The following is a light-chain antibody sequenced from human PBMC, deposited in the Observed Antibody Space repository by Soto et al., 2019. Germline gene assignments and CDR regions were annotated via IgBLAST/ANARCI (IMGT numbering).Light chain of an antibody. V-gene: IGKV1-5*01. CDR2: DAS. CDR1: QSINAR. Sequence: DIQMTQSPFTLSASVGDRVTITCRASQSINARLAWHQQKPGKVPKVLIYDASNLKSGVPSRFSGSGSGREFTLTISSLQPDDFATYYCQQYNSYPWTSGQGTKVDIK. J-gene: IGKJ1*01. CDR3: QQYNSYPWT.